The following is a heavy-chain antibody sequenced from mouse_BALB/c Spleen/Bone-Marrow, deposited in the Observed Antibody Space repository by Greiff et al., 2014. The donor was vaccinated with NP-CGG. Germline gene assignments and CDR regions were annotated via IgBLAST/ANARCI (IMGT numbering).Heavy chain of an antibody. CDR2: INPSNGGT. J-gene: IGHJ3*01. Sequence: VHLVESGAELVKPGASVKLSCKASGYTFTSYYMYWVKQRPGQGLEWIGEINPSNGGTNFNEKFKSKATLTVDKSSSTAYMQLSSLTSEDSAVYYCTRGFAYWGQGTLVTVS. V-gene: IGHV1S81*02. CDR3: TRGFAY. CDR1: GYTFTSYY.